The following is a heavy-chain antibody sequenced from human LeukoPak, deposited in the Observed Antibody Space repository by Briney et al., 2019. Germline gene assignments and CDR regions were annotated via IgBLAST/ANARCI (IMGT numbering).Heavy chain of an antibody. D-gene: IGHD6-25*01. V-gene: IGHV3-74*01. CDR2: IETDGSAT. J-gene: IGHJ4*02. CDR3: ARGGGYRLDY. CDR1: GFTFRGYG. Sequence: GGSLTLSCAASGFTFRGYGVHWVRQTPGKGLEWVSAIETDGSATTYADSVEGRFSISRDNAKNILYLQMNSLRVEDTAVYYCARGGGYRLDYWGQGTLVTVSS.